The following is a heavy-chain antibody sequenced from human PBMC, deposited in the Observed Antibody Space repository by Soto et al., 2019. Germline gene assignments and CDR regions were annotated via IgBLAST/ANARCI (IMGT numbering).Heavy chain of an antibody. CDR2: ISPYNGTT. CDR1: GYTFTTYG. D-gene: IGHD1-1*01. V-gene: IGHV1-18*04. J-gene: IGHJ6*02. CDR3: ERDGERDTGLNFYYYLHGMDA. Sequence: ASVKVSCKASGYTFTTYGISWVRQAPGQGLEWMGWISPYNGTTKYAEKFQGEMTMTTDTATSTAYMDLRSLRSDDTAAYYCERDGERDTGLNFYYYLHGMDAWGQGTRVTVSS.